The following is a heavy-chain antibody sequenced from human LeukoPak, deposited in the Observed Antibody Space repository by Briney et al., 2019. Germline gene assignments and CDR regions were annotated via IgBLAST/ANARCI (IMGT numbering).Heavy chain of an antibody. CDR1: GYTFTSYY. J-gene: IGHJ4*02. D-gene: IGHD6-19*01. V-gene: IGHV1-46*01. Sequence: ASVKVSCKASGYTFTSYYMHWVRQAPGQGLEWMGIINPSGGSTSYAQKFQGRVTMTRDVSTRTVYMELSSLRSEDTAVYYCARGPRDSSGWYYYFDYWGQGTLVTVSS. CDR3: ARGPRDSSGWYYYFDY. CDR2: INPSGGST.